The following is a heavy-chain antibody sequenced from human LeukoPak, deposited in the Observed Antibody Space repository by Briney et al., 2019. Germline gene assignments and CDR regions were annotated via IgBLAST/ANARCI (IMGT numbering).Heavy chain of an antibody. CDR3: ARQPSIAAAGTK. CDR2: ISGSGGST. V-gene: IGHV3-23*01. D-gene: IGHD6-13*01. J-gene: IGHJ4*02. Sequence: GGSLRLSCAASGFTFSSYAMSWVRQAPGKGLERVSAISGSGGSTYYADSVKGRFTISRDNSKNTLYLQMNSLRAEDTALYYCARQPSIAAAGTKWGQGTLVTVSS. CDR1: GFTFSSYA.